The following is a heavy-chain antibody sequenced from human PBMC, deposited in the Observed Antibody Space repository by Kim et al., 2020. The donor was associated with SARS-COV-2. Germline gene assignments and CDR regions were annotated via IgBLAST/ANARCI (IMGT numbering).Heavy chain of an antibody. CDR1: GYSFTSYW. J-gene: IGHJ5*02. Sequence: GESLKISRKGSGYSFTSYWIGWVRQMPGKGLEWMGIIYPGDSDTRYSPSFQGQVTISADKSISTAYLQWSSLKASDTATYYCAREGDYYGSGDNWFDPWGQGTLVTVSS. CDR2: IYPGDSDT. D-gene: IGHD3-10*01. CDR3: AREGDYYGSGDNWFDP. V-gene: IGHV5-51*01.